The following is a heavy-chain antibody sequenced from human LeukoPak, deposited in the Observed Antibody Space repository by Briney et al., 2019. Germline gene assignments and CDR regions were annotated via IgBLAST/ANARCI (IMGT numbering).Heavy chain of an antibody. CDR2: ISSSSSYI. D-gene: IGHD3-10*01. CDR3: ARSYGSGSYIYYCYYMDV. V-gene: IGHV3-21*01. CDR1: GFTFSSYS. J-gene: IGHJ6*03. Sequence: GGSLRLSCAASGFTFSSYSMNWVRQAPGKGLEWVSSISSSSSYIYYADSVKGRFTISRDNAKNSLYLQMNSLRAEDTAVYYCARSYGSGSYIYYCYYMDVWGKGTTVTVSS.